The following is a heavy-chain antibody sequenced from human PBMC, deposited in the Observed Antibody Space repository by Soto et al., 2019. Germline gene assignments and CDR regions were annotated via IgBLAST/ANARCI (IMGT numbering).Heavy chain of an antibody. Sequence: EVQLVESGGGLVQPGGSLRLSCAASGFTFSSYSMNWVRQAPGKGLEWVSYISSSSSTIYYADSVKGRFTISRDNAKNSLYLQMTSLRAEDTAVYYCARGGVRVHIQLWLRGDYWGQGTLVTVSS. CDR2: ISSSSSTI. V-gene: IGHV3-48*01. D-gene: IGHD5-18*01. CDR1: GFTFSSYS. J-gene: IGHJ4*02. CDR3: ARGGVRVHIQLWLRGDY.